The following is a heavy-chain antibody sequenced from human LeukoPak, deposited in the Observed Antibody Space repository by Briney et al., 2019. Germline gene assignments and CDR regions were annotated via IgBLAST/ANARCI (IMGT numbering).Heavy chain of an antibody. CDR3: ARGRYSSRYYFDY. Sequence: ASVKVSCKASGYTFTGYYMHWVRQAPGQGLEWMGWINPNSGGTNYAQKFQGRVTMTRDTSISTAYMELSRLRSDDTAVYYCARGRYSSRYYFDYWGQGTLVTVFS. V-gene: IGHV1-2*02. CDR1: GYTFTGYY. CDR2: INPNSGGT. D-gene: IGHD6-13*01. J-gene: IGHJ4*02.